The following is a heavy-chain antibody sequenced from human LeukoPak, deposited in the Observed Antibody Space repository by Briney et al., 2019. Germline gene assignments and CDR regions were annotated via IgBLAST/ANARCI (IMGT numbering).Heavy chain of an antibody. Sequence: ASVKVSCKASGYTFTSYYMHWVRQAPGQGLEWMGWINPDSGGTNYAQKFQGRVTMTRDTSISTAYMELSRLRSDDTAVYYCARALVTEFRSWFDPWGQGTLVTVSS. CDR3: ARALVTEFRSWFDP. V-gene: IGHV1-2*02. CDR1: GYTFTSYY. CDR2: INPDSGGT. J-gene: IGHJ5*02. D-gene: IGHD3-10*01.